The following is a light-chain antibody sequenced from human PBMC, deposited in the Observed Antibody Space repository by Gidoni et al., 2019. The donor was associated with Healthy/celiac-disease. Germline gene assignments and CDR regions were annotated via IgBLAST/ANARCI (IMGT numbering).Light chain of an antibody. CDR3: QQYNNWPLT. J-gene: IGKJ4*01. CDR1: QSVSSN. Sequence: DIVMTQSPATLSVSPGERATLSCRASQSVSSNLAWYQQKPGQAPRLLIYGASTRATGIPARFSGSGSGTEFTRTISSLQSEDFAVYYCQQYNNWPLTCXGXTKVEIK. V-gene: IGKV3-15*01. CDR2: GAS.